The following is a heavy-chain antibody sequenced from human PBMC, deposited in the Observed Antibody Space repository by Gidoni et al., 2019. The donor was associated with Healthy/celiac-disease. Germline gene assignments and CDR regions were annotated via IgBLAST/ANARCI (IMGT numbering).Heavy chain of an antibody. D-gene: IGHD2-15*01. CDR3: ARDKVGSRRFDY. V-gene: IGHV4-61*01. Sequence: QVQLQESGPGLVKPSETLSLTCTVSGGSVSSGSYYWSWIRQPPGKGLEWLGYIYYSGSTNYNPSLKSRVTISVDTSKNQFSLKLSSVTAADTAVYYCARDKVGSRRFDYWGQGTLVTVSS. J-gene: IGHJ4*02. CDR1: GGSVSSGSYY. CDR2: IYYSGST.